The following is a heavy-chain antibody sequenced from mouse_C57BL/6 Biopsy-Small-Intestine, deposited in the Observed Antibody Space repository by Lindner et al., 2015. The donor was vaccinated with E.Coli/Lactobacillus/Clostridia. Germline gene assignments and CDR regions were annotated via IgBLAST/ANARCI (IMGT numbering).Heavy chain of an antibody. CDR2: ILPGSGST. CDR1: GYTFTGYW. V-gene: IGHV1-9*01. CDR3: TRTAQATYYFDH. J-gene: IGHJ2*01. D-gene: IGHD3-2*02. Sequence: VQLQESGGEVVKPGASVKLSCRATGYTFTGYWIEWVKQRPGHGLEWIGEILPGSGSTNYNEIFKGKATFTADTSSKTAYMQVISLTTEDSAIYYCTRTAQATYYFDHWGQGTTLTVSS.